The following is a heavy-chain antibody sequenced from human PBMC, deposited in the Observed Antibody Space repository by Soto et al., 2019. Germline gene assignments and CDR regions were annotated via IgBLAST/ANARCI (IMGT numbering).Heavy chain of an antibody. V-gene: IGHV4-4*02. D-gene: IGHD6-19*01. J-gene: IGHJ3*01. CDR1: GDSISNSRW. CDR2: IFHSGDT. CDR3: AYSTGWYRHDV. Sequence: QVQLQESGPGLVKPSGTLSLTCAVSGDSISNSRWWTWVRQPPGKGLEWIGDIFHSGDTNYNPSLNSRVFISVDKSQNQFSLKVSSVTAADTAVYYCAYSTGWYRHDVWGQGTVVTVSS.